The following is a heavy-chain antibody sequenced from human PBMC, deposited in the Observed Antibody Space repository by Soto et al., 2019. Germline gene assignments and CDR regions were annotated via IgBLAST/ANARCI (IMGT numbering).Heavy chain of an antibody. CDR2: IIPIFGTA. Sequence: GASVKVSCKASGGTFSSYAISWVRQAPGQGLEWMGGIIPIFGTANYAQKFQGRVTMTRDTSTSTVYMELSSLRSEDTAVYYCARPGIAVAGTIGAFDIWGQGTMVTVSS. J-gene: IGHJ3*02. D-gene: IGHD6-19*01. V-gene: IGHV1-69*05. CDR3: ARPGIAVAGTIGAFDI. CDR1: GGTFSSYA.